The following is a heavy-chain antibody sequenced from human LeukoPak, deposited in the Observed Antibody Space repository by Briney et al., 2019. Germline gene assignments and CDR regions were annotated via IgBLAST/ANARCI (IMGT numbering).Heavy chain of an antibody. CDR2: ISSGGST. D-gene: IGHD3-22*01. CDR3: ARVQRQVEGNMIVVYYYGMDV. CDR1: GFTFSSYS. V-gene: IGHV3-53*01. Sequence: GGSPRLSCAASGFTFSSYSMTWVRQAPAKGLERVSVISSGGSTSYADSVKGRFTISRDNSKNTLYLQMNSLRAEDTAVYYCARVQRQVEGNMIVVYYYGMDVWGQGSSVTVSS. J-gene: IGHJ6*01.